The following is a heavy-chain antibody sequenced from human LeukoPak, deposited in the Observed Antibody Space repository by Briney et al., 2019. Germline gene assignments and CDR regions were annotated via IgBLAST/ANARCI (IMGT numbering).Heavy chain of an antibody. J-gene: IGHJ4*02. CDR2: IHYSGIT. CDR1: GDSISNYY. V-gene: IGHV4-59*01. Sequence: SETLSLTCTVSGDSISNYYWSWIRQPPGKGLEWIGYIHYSGITDYNPSLKSRVTISVDTSKNQFSLKLTSVTAADTAVYYCAREVPGYYGSGTYHIVGTYFDYWGQGTLVTVSS. D-gene: IGHD3-10*01. CDR3: AREVPGYYGSGTYHIVGTYFDY.